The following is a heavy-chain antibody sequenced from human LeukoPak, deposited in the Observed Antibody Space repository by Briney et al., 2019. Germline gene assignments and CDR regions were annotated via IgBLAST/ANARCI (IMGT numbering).Heavy chain of an antibody. CDR3: ARVHYGSGSYYPVWFDP. V-gene: IGHV4-39*02. J-gene: IGHJ5*02. D-gene: IGHD3-10*01. CDR2: TYYSGST. CDR1: GGSISSSSSY. Sequence: SETLSLTCTVSGGSISSSSSYWGWIRQPPGKGLEWIGSTYYSGSTYYNPSLKSRVAISVDTSKNQVSLKRSSVTAADTAVYYCARVHYGSGSYYPVWFDPWGQGTLVTVSS.